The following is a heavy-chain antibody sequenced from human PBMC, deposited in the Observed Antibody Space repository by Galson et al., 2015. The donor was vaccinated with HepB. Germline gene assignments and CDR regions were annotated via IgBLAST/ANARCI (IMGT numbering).Heavy chain of an antibody. J-gene: IGHJ4*02. D-gene: IGHD5-12*01. CDR2: ISGSGGST. CDR1: GFTFSSYA. Sequence: SLRLSCAASGFTFSSYAMSWVRQAPGKGLEWVSAISGSGGSTYYADSVKGRFTISRDNSKNTLYLQMNSLRAEDTAVYYCAKVRVATIKPSYFDYWGQGTLVTVSS. V-gene: IGHV3-23*01. CDR3: AKVRVATIKPSYFDY.